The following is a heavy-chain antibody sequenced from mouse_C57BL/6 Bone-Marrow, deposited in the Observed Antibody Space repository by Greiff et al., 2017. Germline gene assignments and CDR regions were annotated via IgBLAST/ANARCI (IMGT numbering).Heavy chain of an antibody. V-gene: IGHV5-17*01. J-gene: IGHJ3*01. CDR2: ISSGGSTI. CDR3: AIYSYGGFAY. Sequence: EVQLVESGGGLVKPGGSLKLSCAASGFTFSDYGMHWVRQAPEKGLEWVAYISSGGSTIYYADTVKGRFTITRDNAKNTLFLQMSSLRSEDTAMYCGAIYSYGGFAYWGQGTMVTVSA. D-gene: IGHD1-1*01. CDR1: GFTFSDYG.